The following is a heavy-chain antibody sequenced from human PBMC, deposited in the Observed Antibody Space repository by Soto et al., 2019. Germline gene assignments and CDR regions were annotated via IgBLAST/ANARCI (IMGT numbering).Heavy chain of an antibody. CDR2: ISWNSGSI. J-gene: IGHJ4*02. Sequence: GGSLRLSCAASGFTFDDYAMHWVRQAPGKGLEWVSGISWNSGSIGYADSVKGRFTISRDNAKNSLYLQMNSLRAEDTALYYCAKDKGSSSSDLDYWGQGT. V-gene: IGHV3-9*01. CDR3: AKDKGSSSSDLDY. CDR1: GFTFDDYA. D-gene: IGHD6-6*01.